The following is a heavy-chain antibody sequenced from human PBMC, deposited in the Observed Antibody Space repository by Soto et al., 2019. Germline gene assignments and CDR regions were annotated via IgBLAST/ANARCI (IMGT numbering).Heavy chain of an antibody. D-gene: IGHD2-15*01. CDR2: INAGNGNT. Sequence: QVQLVQSGAEVKKPGASVKVSCKASGYTFTSYAMHWVRQAPGQRLEWMGWINAGNGNTKYSQKFQGRVTITRDTSASTAYMELSSLRSEDTAVYYCARGLRGGYYFDYWGQGTLVTVSS. J-gene: IGHJ4*02. CDR1: GYTFTSYA. V-gene: IGHV1-3*01. CDR3: ARGLRGGYYFDY.